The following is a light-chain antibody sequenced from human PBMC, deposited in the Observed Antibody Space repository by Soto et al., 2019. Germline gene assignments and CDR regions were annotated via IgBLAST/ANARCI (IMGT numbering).Light chain of an antibody. CDR2: GAS. CDR1: QSVSSSY. J-gene: IGKJ1*01. Sequence: EIVWTQSPGTLSLSPGERATLSCRASQSVSSSYLAWFQQKPGQPPRPLIYGASSRATGIPDRFSGSGSGTDFTLTISRLEPEDSAVYYCQQRNNWPGTFDQGTKVDIK. CDR3: QQRNNWPGT. V-gene: IGKV3D-20*02.